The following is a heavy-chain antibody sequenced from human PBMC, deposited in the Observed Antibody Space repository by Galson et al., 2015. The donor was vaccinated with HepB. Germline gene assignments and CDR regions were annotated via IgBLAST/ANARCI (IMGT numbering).Heavy chain of an antibody. Sequence: SLRLSCAASGFTFSSYWMTWVRQAPGKGLEWVANIKEDGGEKDYVDSVKGRFIISRDNAKNSLYLQLDSLTAEDTAVYYCPRAGGALAGDYWGQGTLVTVSS. CDR1: GFTFSSYW. J-gene: IGHJ4*02. CDR3: PRAGGALAGDY. D-gene: IGHD6-19*01. CDR2: IKEDGGEK. V-gene: IGHV3-7*01.